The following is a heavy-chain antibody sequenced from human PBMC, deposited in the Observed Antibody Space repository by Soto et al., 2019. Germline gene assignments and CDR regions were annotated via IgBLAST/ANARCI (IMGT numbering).Heavy chain of an antibody. D-gene: IGHD4-17*01. Sequence: SQTLSLTCVISRDSVSRNSVAWNWIRQSPSRGLEWLGRTYYRSKWYNDYAVSVKSRITINPDTSKNQFSLQLNSVTPEDTAVYYCARDSPGYGDYVLFDYWGQGTLVTVSS. V-gene: IGHV6-1*01. CDR1: RDSVSRNSVA. CDR3: ARDSPGYGDYVLFDY. J-gene: IGHJ4*02. CDR2: TYYRSKWYN.